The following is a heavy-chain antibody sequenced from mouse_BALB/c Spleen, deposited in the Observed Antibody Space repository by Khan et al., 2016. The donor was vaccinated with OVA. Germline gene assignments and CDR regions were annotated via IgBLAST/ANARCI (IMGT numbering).Heavy chain of an antibody. Sequence: EVELVESGGGLVKPGGSLKLSCAASGFTFSTYAMSWVRQTPERRLEWVATVNSDGDYTFYPDNVTGRFTISRDNAKNTLYLQMSSLRSEDTAMYYCASSAYCNFAYWGQGTLVTVSA. CDR1: GFTFSTYA. CDR2: VNSDGDYT. D-gene: IGHD2-1*01. V-gene: IGHV5-9-1*01. CDR3: ASSAYCNFAY. J-gene: IGHJ3*01.